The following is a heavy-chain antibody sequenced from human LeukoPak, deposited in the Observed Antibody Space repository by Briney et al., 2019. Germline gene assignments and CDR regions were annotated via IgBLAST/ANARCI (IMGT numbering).Heavy chain of an antibody. CDR2: IIPIFGTA. J-gene: IGHJ4*02. V-gene: IGHV1-69*01. Sequence: SVKVSCKASGGTFSSYAISWVRQAPGQGLEWMGGIIPIFGTANYAQKFQGRVTITADESTSTAYMELRSLRSDDTAVYYCASRTDSSTGDYWGQGTLVTVSS. CDR3: ASRTDSSTGDY. D-gene: IGHD2-2*01. CDR1: GGTFSSYA.